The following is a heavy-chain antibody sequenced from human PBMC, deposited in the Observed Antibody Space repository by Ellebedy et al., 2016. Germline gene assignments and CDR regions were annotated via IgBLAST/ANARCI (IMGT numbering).Heavy chain of an antibody. V-gene: IGHV1-18*01. CDR1: TYTFTTYG. J-gene: IGHJ4*02. D-gene: IGHD5-12*01. CDR3: ARVLYSGYAVDY. CDR2: IRVYNGDS. Sequence: ASVKVSXKASTYTFTTYGISWVRQAPGQGLEWMGWIRVYNGDSNYAQKLQGRVSLTTDTSTSTAYMELRSLGSDDTAVYYCARVLYSGYAVDYWGQGTLVTVSS.